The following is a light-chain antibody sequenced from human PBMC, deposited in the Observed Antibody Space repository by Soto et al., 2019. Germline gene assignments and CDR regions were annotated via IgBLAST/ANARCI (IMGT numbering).Light chain of an antibody. Sequence: QSLLSQPPSASGTPGQSVTFSCSGSSSNIGINTVDWYQHLPATAPKLLIYSNNQRSSGVPDRISGSKSGTSASLAISGLQSEDEADYYGAAWDDSLSGHYGFGTGTKVTVL. CDR3: AAWDDSLSGHYG. J-gene: IGLJ1*01. CDR2: SNN. V-gene: IGLV1-44*01. CDR1: SSNIGINT.